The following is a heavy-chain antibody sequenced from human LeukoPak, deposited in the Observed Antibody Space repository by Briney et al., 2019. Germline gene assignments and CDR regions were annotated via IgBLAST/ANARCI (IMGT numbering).Heavy chain of an antibody. CDR3: AKGSPGPAYEWELLPHDKRYFDY. V-gene: IGHV3-23*01. D-gene: IGHD1-26*01. CDR1: GFTFSSYA. CDR2: ISGSGGST. Sequence: GGSLRLSCAASGFTFSSYAMSWVRQAPGKGLEWVSAISGSGGSTYYADSVKGRFTITRDNSKNTLYLQMNSLRAEDTAVYYCAKGSPGPAYEWELLPHDKRYFDYWGQGTLVTVSS. J-gene: IGHJ4*02.